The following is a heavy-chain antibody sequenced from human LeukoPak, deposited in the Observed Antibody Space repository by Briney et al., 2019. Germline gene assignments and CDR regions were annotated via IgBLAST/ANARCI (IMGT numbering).Heavy chain of an antibody. CDR3: ARDLYSSSWYPTDY. D-gene: IGHD6-13*01. J-gene: IGHJ4*02. CDR1: GFTFSRYS. Sequence: GGSLRLSCAASGFTFSRYSVNWVRQAPGKGLEWVSSISSSSSYIYYADSVKGRFTISRDNAKNSLYLQMHSLRAEDTAVYYCARDLYSSSWYPTDYWGQGTLVTVSS. V-gene: IGHV3-21*01. CDR2: ISSSSSYI.